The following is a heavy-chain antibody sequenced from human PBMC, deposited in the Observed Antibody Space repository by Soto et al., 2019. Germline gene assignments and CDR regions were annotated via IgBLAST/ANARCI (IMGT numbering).Heavy chain of an antibody. CDR3: ARQGSGSYYIGT. Sequence: QLQLQESGPGLVKPSETLSLTCTVSGGSISSSSYYWGWIRQPPGKGLEWIGSIYYSGSTYYNPSFKSRVTISVDTSKNQFSLKLSSVTAADTAVYYCARQGSGSYYIGTWGQGTLVTVSS. V-gene: IGHV4-39*01. J-gene: IGHJ5*02. CDR1: GGSISSSSYY. D-gene: IGHD3-10*01. CDR2: IYYSGST.